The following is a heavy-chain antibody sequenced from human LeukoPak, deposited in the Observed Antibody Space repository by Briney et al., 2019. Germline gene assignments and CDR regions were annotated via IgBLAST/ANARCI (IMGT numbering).Heavy chain of an antibody. V-gene: IGHV3-49*04. CDR1: GFTFGDYA. CDR2: IRSKAYGGTT. CDR3: TREGRGSDAFDY. Sequence: PGRSLRLSCTASGFTFGDYAMSRVRQAPGKGLEWVGFIRSKAYGGTTEYAASVKGRFTISRDDSKSIAYLQMNSLKTEDTAVYYCTREGRGSDAFDYWGQGTLVTVSS. D-gene: IGHD3-16*01. J-gene: IGHJ4*02.